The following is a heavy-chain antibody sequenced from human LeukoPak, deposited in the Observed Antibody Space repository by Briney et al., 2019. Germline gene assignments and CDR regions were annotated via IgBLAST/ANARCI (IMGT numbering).Heavy chain of an antibody. V-gene: IGHV3-48*02. CDR1: GFSFSSYS. Sequence: PGGSLRLSCAASGFSFSSYSMNWVRQAPGKGLEWVSFISSGSTAIYYADSVKGRSTVSRDNANNSLSLQMNSLRDDDTAVYFCARNVGELLDYWGQGALVTVSS. D-gene: IGHD1-26*01. CDR3: ARNVGELLDY. J-gene: IGHJ4*02. CDR2: ISSGSTAI.